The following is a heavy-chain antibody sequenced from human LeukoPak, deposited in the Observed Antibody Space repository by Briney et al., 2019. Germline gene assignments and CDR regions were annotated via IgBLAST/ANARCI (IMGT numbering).Heavy chain of an antibody. Sequence: PSETLSLTCTVSGGSINSYYWSRIRQPAGKGLEWIGRIYSSGSTNYNPSLKSRVSMSVDTSKNQFSLKLTSVTAADTALYYCARGGKATVVTMWGQGILVTVSS. V-gene: IGHV4-4*07. CDR3: ARGGKATVVTM. CDR1: GGSINSYY. CDR2: IYSSGST. D-gene: IGHD4-23*01. J-gene: IGHJ4*02.